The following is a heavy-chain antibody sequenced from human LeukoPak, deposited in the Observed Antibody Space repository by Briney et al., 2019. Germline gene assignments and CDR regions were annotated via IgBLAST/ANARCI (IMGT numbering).Heavy chain of an antibody. D-gene: IGHD3-9*01. V-gene: IGHV3-23*01. J-gene: IGHJ4*02. CDR3: AKVPGMGYFDWLFLDY. CDR2: ISGSGGST. CDR1: GFTFSSYA. Sequence: GGSLRLSCAASGFTFSSYAMSWVRQAPGKGLEWVSAISGSGGSTYYADTVKGRFSISRDNSKNTLYLQMNSLRAEDTAVYYCAKVPGMGYFDWLFLDYWGQGTLVTVSS.